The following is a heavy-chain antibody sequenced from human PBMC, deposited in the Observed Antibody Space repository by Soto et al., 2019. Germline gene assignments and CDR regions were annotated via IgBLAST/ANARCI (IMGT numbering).Heavy chain of an antibody. V-gene: IGHV1-18*01. CDR1: GYTFTSYG. CDR3: ARVMRLCSGGSCANWFDP. J-gene: IGHJ5*02. D-gene: IGHD2-15*01. Sequence: QVQLVQSGAEVKKPGASVKVSCKASGYTFTSYGISWVRQAPGQGLEWMGWISAYNGNTNYAQKLQGRVTMTTDTSTSTAYMELRILRSDDTAVYYCARVMRLCSGGSCANWFDPWGQGTLVTVSS. CDR2: ISAYNGNT.